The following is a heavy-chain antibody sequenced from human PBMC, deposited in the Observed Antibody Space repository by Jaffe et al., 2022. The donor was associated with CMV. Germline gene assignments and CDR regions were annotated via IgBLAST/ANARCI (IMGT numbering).Heavy chain of an antibody. CDR3: TTGDCSGGSCYGRGNYGMDV. J-gene: IGHJ6*02. CDR2: IKSKTDGGTT. Sequence: EVQLVESGGGLVKPGGSLRLSCAASGFTFSNAWMSWVRQAPGKGLEWVGRIKSKTDGGTTDYAAPVKGRFTISRDDSKNTLYLQMNSLKTEDTAVYYCTTGDCSGGSCYGRGNYGMDVWGQGTTVTVSS. D-gene: IGHD2-15*01. CDR1: GFTFSNAW. V-gene: IGHV3-15*01.